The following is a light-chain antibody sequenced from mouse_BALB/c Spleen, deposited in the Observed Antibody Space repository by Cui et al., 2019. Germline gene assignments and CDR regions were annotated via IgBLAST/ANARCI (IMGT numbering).Light chain of an antibody. CDR1: SSVSY. CDR3: QQWSSNPLT. V-gene: IGKV4-68*01. CDR2: LTS. Sequence: QIVLTQSPALMSASPGEKVTMTCSASSSVSYMYWNQQKPRSSPKPWIYLTSNLASGVPARFSGSGSGTSYSLTISSMEAEDAATYYCQQWSSNPLTFGGGTKLEI. J-gene: IGKJ2*01.